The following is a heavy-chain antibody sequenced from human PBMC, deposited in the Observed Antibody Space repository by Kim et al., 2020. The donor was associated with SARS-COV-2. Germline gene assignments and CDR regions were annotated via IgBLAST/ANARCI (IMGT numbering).Heavy chain of an antibody. CDR1: GFTFSSYA. D-gene: IGHD2-2*01. CDR2: ITGSGGST. J-gene: IGHJ5*02. CDR3: AKTPTVVVPAAISP. Sequence: WGSLRLSCAASGFTFSSYAMSWVRQAPGKGLEWVSTITGSGGSTSYADSVKGRFTISRDNSKNTLYLQMNSLRAEDTAVYFCAKTPTVVVPAAISPWGQGTLVTVSS. V-gene: IGHV3-23*01.